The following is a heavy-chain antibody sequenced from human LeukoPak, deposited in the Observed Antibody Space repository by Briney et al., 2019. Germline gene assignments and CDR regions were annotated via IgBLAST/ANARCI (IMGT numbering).Heavy chain of an antibody. D-gene: IGHD4-23*01. Sequence: GGSLRLSCAASGFTFSSYSMNWVRQAPGKGLEWVSSISGSSSYIYYADSVKGRFTISSDSSRSTLYLQMNSLRAEDTAVYYCARDYGGSSPFDYWGQGTLVTVSS. V-gene: IGHV3-21*01. CDR3: ARDYGGSSPFDY. CDR1: GFTFSSYS. J-gene: IGHJ4*02. CDR2: ISGSSSYI.